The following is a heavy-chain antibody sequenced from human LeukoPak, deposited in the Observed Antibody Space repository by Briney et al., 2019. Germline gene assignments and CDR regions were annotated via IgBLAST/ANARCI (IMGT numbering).Heavy chain of an antibody. CDR1: GFTFNNYN. J-gene: IGHJ4*02. Sequence: GGSLRLSCAASGFTFNNYNMNWVRQAPGKGLEWVSYITGSSSTIYYADSVKGRFTISRDNSKNTLYLQMNSLRAEDTAVYYCARAEIPIVVVPAAIYPLDYWGQGTLVTVSS. V-gene: IGHV3-48*01. CDR3: ARAEIPIVVVPAAIYPLDY. CDR2: ITGSSSTI. D-gene: IGHD2-2*01.